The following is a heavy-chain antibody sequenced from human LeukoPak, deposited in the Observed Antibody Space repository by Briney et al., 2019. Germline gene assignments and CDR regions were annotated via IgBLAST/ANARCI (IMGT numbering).Heavy chain of an antibody. J-gene: IGHJ4*02. CDR3: ARLSDFWSGYYKS. CDR1: GGSISSSSYY. D-gene: IGHD3-3*01. CDR2: IYYSGST. V-gene: IGHV4-39*01. Sequence: SETLSLTCTVSGGSISSSSYYWGWIRQPPGKGLEWIGSIYYSGSTYYNPSLKSRVTISVDTSKNQFSLKLSSVTAADTAVYYCARLSDFWSGYYKSWGQGTLVTVSS.